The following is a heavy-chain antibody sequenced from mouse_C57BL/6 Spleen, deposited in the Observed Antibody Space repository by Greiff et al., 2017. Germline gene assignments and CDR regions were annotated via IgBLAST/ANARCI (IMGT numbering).Heavy chain of an antibody. CDR2: IYPGSGST. Sequence: QVQLQQPGAELVKPGASVKMSCKASGYTFTSYWINWVKQRPGQGLEWIGDIYPGSGSTNYNEKFKSQATLTVDKSSSTAYMQLSSLTSEDSAVYYCARSYYCAMDYWGQGTSVTVSA. J-gene: IGHJ4*01. V-gene: IGHV1-55*01. CDR1: GYTFTSYW. CDR3: ARSYYCAMDY. D-gene: IGHD2-10*01.